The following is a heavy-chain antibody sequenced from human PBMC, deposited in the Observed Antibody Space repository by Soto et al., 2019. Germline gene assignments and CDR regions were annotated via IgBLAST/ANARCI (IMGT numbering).Heavy chain of an antibody. J-gene: IGHJ5*02. D-gene: IGHD3-3*02. V-gene: IGHV4-30-4*01. CDR2: IYNTGST. CDR3: ARDFNFIFDDFADMRWKFAP. CDR1: GDSISSGDYY. Sequence: TLCLTCTVSGDSISSGDYYWSWIRQPPGRGLEWIGYIYNTGSTYYNPSLKSRVTISVDTSRNQFSLSLRSVTAADTAVYYCARDFNFIFDDFADMRWKFAPCGQRTLVIVSS.